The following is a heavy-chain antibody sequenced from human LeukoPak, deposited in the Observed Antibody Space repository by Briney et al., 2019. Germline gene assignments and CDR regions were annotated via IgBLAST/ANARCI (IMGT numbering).Heavy chain of an antibody. CDR1: GVPFSCYY. CDR2: INHSGST. CDR3: ARDRAIVVVPAAMASSAPHYYMDV. J-gene: IGHJ6*03. V-gene: IGHV4-34*01. Sequence: PSETLSLTCAVYGVPFSCYYWSWIRQPPGKGLEWVGEINHSGSTNHNPSLKSRVTISVDTSKNQFSLKLSSVTAADTAVYYCARDRAIVVVPAAMASSAPHYYMDVWGKGTTVTISS. D-gene: IGHD2-2*01.